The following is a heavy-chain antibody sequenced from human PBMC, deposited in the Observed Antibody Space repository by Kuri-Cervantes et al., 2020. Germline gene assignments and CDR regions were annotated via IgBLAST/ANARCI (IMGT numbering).Heavy chain of an antibody. Sequence: GGSLRLSCAASGFTFSSYSMNWVRQAPGKGLEWVSYISSSSSTIYYADSVKGRFTISRDNAKNSLYLQMNSLRAEDTAVYYCARVWVSYCGGDCYSSPYDYWGQGTLVTVSS. V-gene: IGHV3-48*01. J-gene: IGHJ4*02. CDR1: GFTFSSYS. CDR2: ISSSSSTI. CDR3: ARVWVSYCGGDCYSSPYDY. D-gene: IGHD2-21*02.